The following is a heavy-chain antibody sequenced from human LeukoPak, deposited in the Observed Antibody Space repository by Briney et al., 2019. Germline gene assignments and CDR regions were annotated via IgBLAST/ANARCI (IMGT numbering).Heavy chain of an antibody. V-gene: IGHV3-7*05. Sequence: GGSLRLSCAASGFTFSSYWMSWVRQAPGKGLEWVANIKQDGSVEYYVVSVKGRFTISRDNAKESLYLQMNSLRAEDTAVYYCARIGYSSSSFDLWGQGTLVTVSS. CDR2: IKQDGSVE. CDR1: GFTFSSYW. D-gene: IGHD6-6*01. CDR3: ARIGYSSSSFDL. J-gene: IGHJ4*02.